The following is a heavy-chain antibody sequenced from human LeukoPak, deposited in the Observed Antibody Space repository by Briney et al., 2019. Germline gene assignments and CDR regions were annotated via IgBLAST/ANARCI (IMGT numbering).Heavy chain of an antibody. CDR1: GFTFANYG. J-gene: IGHJ6*03. D-gene: IGHD6-6*01. CDR3: ARLRPEEDSSGINYDYYYMDV. V-gene: IGHV3-20*04. Sequence: GGSLRLSWGASGFTFANYGMAWVRQRPGKGLEWLCGTNWAGVTTGYADSVEGRFIMSRDNGKNSVSLQMNSLTVEDTALYYCARLRPEEDSSGINYDYYYMDVWGQGTTVTVSS. CDR2: TNWAGVTT.